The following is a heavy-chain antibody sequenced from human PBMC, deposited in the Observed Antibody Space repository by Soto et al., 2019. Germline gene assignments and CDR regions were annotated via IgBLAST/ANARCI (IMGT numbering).Heavy chain of an antibody. Sequence: QVQLVQSGAEVKKPGASVKVSCKASGYTFTSNYMHWVRQAPGQGLEWMGIINPSGGSTSYAQKFQGRVTMTRDTSTSTVYMELSSLRSEDTAVYYCARARCSGGSCYQADYWGQGTLVIVSS. CDR1: GYTFTSNY. CDR2: INPSGGST. CDR3: ARARCSGGSCYQADY. D-gene: IGHD2-15*01. V-gene: IGHV1-46*03. J-gene: IGHJ4*02.